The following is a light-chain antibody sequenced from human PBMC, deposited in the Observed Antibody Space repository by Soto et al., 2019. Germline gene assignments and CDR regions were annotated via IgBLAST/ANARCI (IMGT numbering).Light chain of an antibody. CDR2: KVY. CDR3: MQGTHWPIT. J-gene: IGKJ5*01. CDR1: QSFVYADGNTY. V-gene: IGKV2-30*01. Sequence: DVVMTQSPLSLPVPLGQSASISCPSSQSFVYADGNTYLNWLQQRPGQSPRRLIYKVYNRDSGVQARFSGSGSGTDFALKISRVEAEDVGVYYCMQGTHWPITFGQGTRLEIK.